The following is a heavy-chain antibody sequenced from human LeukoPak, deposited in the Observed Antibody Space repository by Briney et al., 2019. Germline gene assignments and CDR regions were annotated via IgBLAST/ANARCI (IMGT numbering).Heavy chain of an antibody. Sequence: PSETLSLTCTVSGGSISSSSYYWGWIRQPPGKGLEWIGSIYYSGSTYYNPSLKSRVTISVDTSKNQFSLKLSSVTVADTAVYYCARDNSYGTGARVFDYWGQGTLVTVSS. D-gene: IGHD5-18*01. CDR2: IYYSGST. CDR1: GGSISSSSYY. CDR3: ARDNSYGTGARVFDY. V-gene: IGHV4-39*07. J-gene: IGHJ4*02.